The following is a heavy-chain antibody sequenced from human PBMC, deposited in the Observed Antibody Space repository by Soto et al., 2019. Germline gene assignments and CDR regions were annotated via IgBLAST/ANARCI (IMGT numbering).Heavy chain of an antibody. J-gene: IGHJ5*02. CDR1: GFTFSGYA. CDR3: AKGDRSTGWSP. D-gene: IGHD6-19*01. CDR2: ISASAADT. V-gene: IGHV3-23*01. Sequence: EVQLLESGGGLVQPGGSLRLSCEGSGFTFSGYAMSWVRQAPGTGLDWVSAISASAADTDYANSVRGRFTISRDNSESTLYLQMNSLRVEDTAIYYCAKGDRSTGWSPWGQGTLVTVSS.